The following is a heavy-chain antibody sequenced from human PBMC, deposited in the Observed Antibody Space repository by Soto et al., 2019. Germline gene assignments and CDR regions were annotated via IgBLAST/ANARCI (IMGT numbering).Heavy chain of an antibody. D-gene: IGHD4-17*01. V-gene: IGHV2-5*02. Sequence: QITLKESGPTLVKPTQTLTLTCTFSGFSLSTSGVGVGWIRQPPGKALEWLAVIYWDDYKHYSPSLKSRLTITKDTSKNRVVLTMTNMDPVDTATYFCAHKGYGDYPLDYWGQGTLLTVSS. CDR2: IYWDDYK. CDR1: GFSLSTSGVG. J-gene: IGHJ4*02. CDR3: AHKGYGDYPLDY.